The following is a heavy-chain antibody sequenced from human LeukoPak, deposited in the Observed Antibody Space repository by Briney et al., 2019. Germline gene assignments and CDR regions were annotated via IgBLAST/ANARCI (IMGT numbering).Heavy chain of an antibody. D-gene: IGHD2-15*01. CDR1: GFTFSNAW. CDR3: TTEEGDYCSGGSCYSFLDY. Sequence: GGSLRLSCAASGFTFSNAWMSWVRQAPGKGLEWVGRIKSKTDGGTTDYAAPVKGRFTISRDDSKNTLYLQMNSPKTEGTAVYYCTTEEGDYCSGGSCYSFLDYWGQGTLVTVSS. CDR2: IKSKTDGGTT. J-gene: IGHJ4*02. V-gene: IGHV3-15*01.